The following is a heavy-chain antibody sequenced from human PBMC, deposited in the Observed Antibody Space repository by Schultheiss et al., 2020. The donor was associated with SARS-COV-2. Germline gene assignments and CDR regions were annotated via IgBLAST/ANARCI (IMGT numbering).Heavy chain of an antibody. J-gene: IGHJ6*02. CDR3: RTTYYYYGMDV. CDR2: IYTSGST. CDR1: GGSISSGGYY. Sequence: SETLSLTCTVSGGSISSGGYYWSWIRQPAGKGLEWIGRIYTSGSTNYNPSLKSRVTISVDTSKNQFSLKLSSVTAADTAVYYCRTTYYYYGMDVWGQGTTVTVSS. V-gene: IGHV4-61*02. D-gene: IGHD1-7*01.